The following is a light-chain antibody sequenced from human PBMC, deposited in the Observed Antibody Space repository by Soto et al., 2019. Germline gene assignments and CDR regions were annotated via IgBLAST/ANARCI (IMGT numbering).Light chain of an antibody. CDR2: DVT. J-gene: IGLJ2*01. CDR3: SSYTSSAILAI. V-gene: IGLV2-14*03. CDR1: SSDVGGYDF. Sequence: QSVLTQPASVSGSPGQSITISCTGTSSDVGGYDFVSWYQQHAGKAPKLLIYDVTNRPSGVSNRFSGSKSGNTASLTISGLQAEDEADYYCSSYTSSAILAIFGGGTKLTVL.